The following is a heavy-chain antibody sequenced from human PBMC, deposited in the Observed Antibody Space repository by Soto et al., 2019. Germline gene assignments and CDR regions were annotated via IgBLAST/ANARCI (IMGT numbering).Heavy chain of an antibody. Sequence: ASVKVSCKASGGTFSSYTISWVRQAPGQGLEWMGRIIPILGIANYAQKFQGRVTITADKSTSTAYMELSSLRSEDTAVYYCARDPLNFKYYDSSGYYPFDYWGQG. D-gene: IGHD3-22*01. CDR2: IIPILGIA. V-gene: IGHV1-69*04. CDR3: ARDPLNFKYYDSSGYYPFDY. CDR1: GGTFSSYT. J-gene: IGHJ4*02.